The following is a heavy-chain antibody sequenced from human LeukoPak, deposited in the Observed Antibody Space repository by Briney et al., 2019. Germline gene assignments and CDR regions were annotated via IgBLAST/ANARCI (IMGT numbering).Heavy chain of an antibody. D-gene: IGHD1-26*01. CDR3: AREGSGSYYVDY. Sequence: GGSLRLSCAASGFSFDGYGMHWVRQAPGGGLEWLAVIWYDGSKKYYADSVKGRFTISGDSSENTLYLEMNSLRAEDTAVYYCAREGSGSYYVDYWGQGTLVTVSS. V-gene: IGHV3-33*01. CDR1: GFSFDGYG. J-gene: IGHJ4*02. CDR2: IWYDGSKK.